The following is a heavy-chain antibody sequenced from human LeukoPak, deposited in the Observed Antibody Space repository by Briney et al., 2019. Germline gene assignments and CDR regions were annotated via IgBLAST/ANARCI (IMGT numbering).Heavy chain of an antibody. J-gene: IGHJ4*02. CDR1: GFTFRSYW. D-gene: IGHD5-24*01. V-gene: IGHV3-74*01. CDR3: VRDKDMATTADLGY. Sequence: GGSLRLSCTVSGFTFRSYWMHWVRQAPGKGLVWVSRIKSDGSHTNYADSVKGRFTISRDNTKNKLFLQMSSLRVEDTAVYYCVRDKDMATTADLGYWGQGTLVTVSS. CDR2: IKSDGSHT.